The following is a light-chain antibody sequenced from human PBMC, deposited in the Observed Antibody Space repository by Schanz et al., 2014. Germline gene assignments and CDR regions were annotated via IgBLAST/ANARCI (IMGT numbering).Light chain of an antibody. J-gene: IGLJ2*01. CDR1: NSDVSTYNY. CDR2: DVS. Sequence: QSVLTQPASVSGSPGQSITISCSGTNSDVSTYNYVSWYQHHPGEAPKLIIYDVSNRPSGVSNRFSGSKSGDTASLTISGLQAEDDADYYCGSYSSSSTFLFGGGTKVTVL. V-gene: IGLV2-14*03. CDR3: GSYSSSSTFL.